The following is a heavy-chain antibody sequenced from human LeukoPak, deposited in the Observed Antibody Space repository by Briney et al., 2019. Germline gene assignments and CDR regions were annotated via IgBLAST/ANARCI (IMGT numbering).Heavy chain of an antibody. Sequence: ASVKVSCKASGYTFTGYYMHWVRQAPGQGLEWMGWINPNSGGTNYAQKFQGRVTMTRDTSISTAYMELSRLRSDDTAVHYCARDRNTMVRGVITGMDVWGQGTTVTVSS. D-gene: IGHD3-10*01. CDR1: GYTFTGYY. CDR2: INPNSGGT. CDR3: ARDRNTMVRGVITGMDV. J-gene: IGHJ6*02. V-gene: IGHV1-2*02.